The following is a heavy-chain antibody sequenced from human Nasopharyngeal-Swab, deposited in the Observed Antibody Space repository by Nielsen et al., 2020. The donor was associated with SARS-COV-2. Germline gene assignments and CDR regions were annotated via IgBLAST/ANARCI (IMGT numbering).Heavy chain of an antibody. D-gene: IGHD1-26*01. CDR3: ARESIHIKRYSGSLSHFDY. V-gene: IGHV4-30-4*02. CDR2: IYYSGST. J-gene: IGHJ4*02. Sequence: SETLSLTCTVSGGSISSGDYYWSWIRQPPGKGLEWIGYIYYSGSTYYNPSLKSRVTISVDTSKNQFSLKLSSVTAADTAVYYCARESIHIKRYSGSLSHFDYWGQGTLVTVSS. CDR1: GGSISSGDYY.